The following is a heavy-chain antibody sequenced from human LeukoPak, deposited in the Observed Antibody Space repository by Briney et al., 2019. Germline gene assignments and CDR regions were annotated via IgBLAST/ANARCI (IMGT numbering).Heavy chain of an antibody. CDR2: INTDWTTT. CDR1: GFTFSTYW. D-gene: IGHD6-19*01. Sequence: PPGGSLRLSCAASGFTFSTYWMHWVRQPPGKGLVWLSRINTDWTTTTYADSVKGRFTISRDNAKNTLYLQLNSLRADDTAVYFCARGGVSSPTIDYWGQGTLVTLSS. V-gene: IGHV3-74*01. J-gene: IGHJ4*02. CDR3: ARGGVSSPTIDY.